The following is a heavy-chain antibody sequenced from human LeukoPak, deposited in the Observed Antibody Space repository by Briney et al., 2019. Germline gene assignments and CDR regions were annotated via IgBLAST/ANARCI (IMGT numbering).Heavy chain of an antibody. V-gene: IGHV4-34*01. Sequence: PSETLSLTCAVYSGSSSGYYWTWIRQPPGKGLEWIGEINHSGSTNYNPSLKSRVTISVDTSKKQFSLKLNSMTAADTAVYYCARGLGSGSYVAYWGQGTLVTVSS. CDR1: SGSSSGYY. CDR2: INHSGST. D-gene: IGHD3-10*01. CDR3: ARGLGSGSYVAY. J-gene: IGHJ4*02.